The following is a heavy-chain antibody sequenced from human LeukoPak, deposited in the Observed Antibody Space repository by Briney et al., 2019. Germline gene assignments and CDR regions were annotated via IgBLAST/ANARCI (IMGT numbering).Heavy chain of an antibody. D-gene: IGHD6-19*01. Sequence: GGSLRLSCAASGFTFSSYAMYWVRQAPGKGLEWVSGIFGSGGSAHYADSVKGRFTISRDNSKNTVYLEMNSLRAEDTAVYYCAKTTVGYSSGRFPGWPADYWGQGTLVTVSS. J-gene: IGHJ4*02. CDR2: IFGSGGSA. CDR3: AKTTVGYSSGRFPGWPADY. V-gene: IGHV3-23*01. CDR1: GFTFSSYA.